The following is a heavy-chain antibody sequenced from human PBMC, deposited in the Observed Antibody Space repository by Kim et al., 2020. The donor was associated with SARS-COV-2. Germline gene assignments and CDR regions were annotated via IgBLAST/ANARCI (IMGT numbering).Heavy chain of an antibody. D-gene: IGHD2-15*01. CDR1: GGSITSSRQY. CDR3: AGAYYYY. V-gene: IGHV4-31*06. J-gene: IGHJ6*01. Sequence: SETLSLTCTVSGGSITSSRQYWGWIRQPPGKNLEWIGYIAYSVGTSHNPSLYYNLTLSLRTTMSQVTLKLQSSFKPGTAAAADAGAYYYY. CDR2: IAYSVGT.